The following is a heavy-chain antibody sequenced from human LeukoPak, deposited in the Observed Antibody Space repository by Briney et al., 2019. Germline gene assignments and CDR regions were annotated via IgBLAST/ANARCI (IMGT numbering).Heavy chain of an antibody. J-gene: IGHJ5*02. D-gene: IGHD6-19*01. CDR1: GGTFSSYA. CDR3: ARVPGYSSGWSPRYNWFDP. CDR2: IIPIFGTA. Sequence: SVKVSCKASGGTFSSYAISWVRQAPGQGPEWMGGIIPIFGTANYAQKFQGRVTMTRDTSTSTVYMELSSLRSEDTAVYYCARVPGYSSGWSPRYNWFDPWGQGTLVTVSS. V-gene: IGHV1-69*05.